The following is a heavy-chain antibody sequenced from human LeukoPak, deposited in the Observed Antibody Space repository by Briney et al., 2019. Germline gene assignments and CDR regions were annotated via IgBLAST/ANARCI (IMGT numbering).Heavy chain of an antibody. J-gene: IGHJ4*02. CDR2: VYYTGSGST. Sequence: SETLSLTCTVSGDSITPYYWSWIRQPPGKGLEWIGYVYYTGSGSTSNNPSLQSRVSISVDTSENHFSLKLSSVTAADTAVYYCASATIYDSSGYPFDYWGQGTLVTVSS. V-gene: IGHV4-59*08. CDR3: ASATIYDSSGYPFDY. CDR1: GDSITPYY. D-gene: IGHD3-22*01.